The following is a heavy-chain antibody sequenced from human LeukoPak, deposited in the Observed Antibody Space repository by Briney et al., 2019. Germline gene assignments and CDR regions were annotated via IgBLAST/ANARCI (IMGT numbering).Heavy chain of an antibody. J-gene: IGHJ6*02. CDR3: ARVGEGSSSWYDYYYYYGMDV. CDR2: INTNTGNP. D-gene: IGHD6-13*01. Sequence: ASVKVSCKASGYTFTSYAMNWVRQAPGQGLEWMGWINTNTGNPTYAQGFTGRFAFSLDTSVSTAYLQISSLKAEDTAVYYCARVGEGSSSWYDYYYYYGMDVWGQGTTVTVSS. CDR1: GYTFTSYA. V-gene: IGHV7-4-1*02.